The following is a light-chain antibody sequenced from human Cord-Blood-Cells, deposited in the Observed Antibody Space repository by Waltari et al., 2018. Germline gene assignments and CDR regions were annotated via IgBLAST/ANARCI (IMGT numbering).Light chain of an antibody. V-gene: IGKV1-5*01. CDR3: QQYNSYST. J-gene: IGKJ1*01. CDR1: QSSSIW. CDR2: DAA. Sequence: DIQMTKSPSTLSASVGDRVTITCRANQSSSIWLAWYQQKPGKAPKLLIYDAASLESGVPSRFSGSGSGTEFTLTISSLQPDDCATYYCQQYNSYSTFGQGTKVEIK.